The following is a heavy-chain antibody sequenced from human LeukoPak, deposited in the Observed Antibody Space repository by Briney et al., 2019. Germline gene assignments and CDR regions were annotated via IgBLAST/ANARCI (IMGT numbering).Heavy chain of an antibody. J-gene: IGHJ3*02. CDR1: GGSISSYH. CDR3: ARQGRTSGVVLAFDI. CDR2: IYYSGST. D-gene: IGHD3-10*01. V-gene: IGHV4-59*08. Sequence: SETLSLTCTVCGGSISSYHWIWIRQPPGKGVEWIGYIYYSGSTNYNPSLKSRVTISVDTSKNQFSLKLSSVTAADKAVYYCARQGRTSGVVLAFDIWGQGTMVTVSS.